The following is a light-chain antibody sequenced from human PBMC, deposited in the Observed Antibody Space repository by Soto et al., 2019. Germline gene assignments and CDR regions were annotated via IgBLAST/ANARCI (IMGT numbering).Light chain of an antibody. CDR3: QHYSNWPPP. V-gene: IGKV3-15*01. J-gene: IGKJ3*01. CDR2: YAS. Sequence: EVVMTQSPATLSVSPGERVTLSCRASESVHRNLAWYQQKPGQGPSLLIYYASTRATGVPDRFTGSGSGTEFTLTISSLQSEDFVVYHCQHYSNWPPPFGPGTKVEIK. CDR1: ESVHRN.